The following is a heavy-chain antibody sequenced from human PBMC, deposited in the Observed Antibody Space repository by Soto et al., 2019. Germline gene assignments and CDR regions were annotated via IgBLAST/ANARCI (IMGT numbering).Heavy chain of an antibody. CDR3: ARGLRSNWFDP. CDR2: IYYSGST. V-gene: IGHV4-30-4*01. D-gene: IGHD2-8*01. Sequence: SETLSLTCTVSGGSISSGDYYWSWIRQPPGKGLEWIGYIYYSGSTYYNPSLKSRVTISVDTSKNQFSLKLSSVTAADTAVYYCARGLRSNWFDPWGQGTPVTVYS. CDR1: GGSISSGDYY. J-gene: IGHJ5*02.